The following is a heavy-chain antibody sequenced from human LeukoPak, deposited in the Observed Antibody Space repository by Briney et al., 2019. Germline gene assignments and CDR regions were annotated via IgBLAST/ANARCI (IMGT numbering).Heavy chain of an antibody. V-gene: IGHV1-69*13. CDR3: AVAPGRGGGSYSGAFDI. J-gene: IGHJ3*02. CDR2: IIPIFGTA. D-gene: IGHD1-26*01. CDR1: GGTFSSYA. Sequence: SVKVSCKASGGTFSSYAISWVRQAPGQGLEWMGGIIPIFGTANYAQKFQGRVTITADESTSTAYMELSSLRSEDTAMYYCAVAPGRGGGSYSGAFDIWGQGTMVTVSS.